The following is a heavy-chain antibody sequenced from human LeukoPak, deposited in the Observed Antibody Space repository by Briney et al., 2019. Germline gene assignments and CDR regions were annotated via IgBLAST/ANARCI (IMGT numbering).Heavy chain of an antibody. J-gene: IGHJ3*02. CDR1: GGTFSSYA. CDR2: IIPIFGTA. V-gene: IGHV1-69*05. D-gene: IGHD3-16*02. CDR3: ASARMITFGGVIAEYLDAFDI. Sequence: ASAKVSCKASGGTFSSYAISWVRQAPGQGLEWMGRIIPIFGTANYAQKFQGRVTITTDESTSTAYMELSSLRSEDTAVYYCASARMITFGGVIAEYLDAFDIWGQGTMVTVSS.